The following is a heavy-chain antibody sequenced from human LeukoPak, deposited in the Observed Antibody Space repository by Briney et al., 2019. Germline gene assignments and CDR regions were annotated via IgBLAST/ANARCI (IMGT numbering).Heavy chain of an antibody. CDR3: ARGDRSYDFWSGYYTSGLNYYFDY. Sequence: PSETLSLTCAVYGGSFSGYYWSWIRQPPGKGLEWIGEINHSGSTNYNPSLKSRVTMSVDTSKNQFSLKLSSVTAADTAVYYCARGDRSYDFWSGYYTSGLNYYFDYWGQGTLVTVSS. CDR2: INHSGST. J-gene: IGHJ4*02. CDR1: GGSFSGYY. V-gene: IGHV4-34*01. D-gene: IGHD3-3*01.